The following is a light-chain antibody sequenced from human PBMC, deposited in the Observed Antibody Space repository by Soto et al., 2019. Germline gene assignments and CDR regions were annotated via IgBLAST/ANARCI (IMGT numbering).Light chain of an antibody. CDR3: QQYNSYWT. Sequence: DIQMTQSPSTLSASVGDRVTITCRASQSISSWLAWYQQKPGKAPKLRIYKAPSVESGVPSRFSGSGSGTEFTPTISSLQTDDFANYYCQQYNSYWTFGQGTKVEIK. CDR1: QSISSW. V-gene: IGKV1-5*03. CDR2: KAP. J-gene: IGKJ1*01.